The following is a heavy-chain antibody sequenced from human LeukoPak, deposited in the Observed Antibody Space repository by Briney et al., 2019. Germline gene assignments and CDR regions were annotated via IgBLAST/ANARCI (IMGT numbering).Heavy chain of an antibody. CDR1: AGSISDYY. V-gene: IGHV4-59*08. J-gene: IGHJ4*02. Sequence: SETLSLTCTVSAGSISDYYWSWIRQPPGKGLEWIGYIYYSGRTNYNPSLNSRLTISVDTSKNKFSLELSSVTAADTAVYYCARHQYSTPEFVYWGQGTPVTVSS. CDR2: IYYSGRT. D-gene: IGHD2-15*01. CDR3: ARHQYSTPEFVY.